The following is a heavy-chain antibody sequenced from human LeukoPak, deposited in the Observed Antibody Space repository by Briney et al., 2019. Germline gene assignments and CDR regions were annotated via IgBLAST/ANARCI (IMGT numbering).Heavy chain of an antibody. CDR2: FDPEDGET. V-gene: IGHV1-24*01. D-gene: IGHD3-3*01. J-gene: IGHJ6*03. CDR3: ATASDFWSGYLPRYYYYYMDV. Sequence: ASVKVSCKVSGYTPTELSMHWMRQAPGKGLEGMVGFDPEDGETIYAQKFQGRVTMTEDTSTDTAYMELSSLRSEDTAVYYCATASDFWSGYLPRYYYYYMDVWGKGTTVTVSS. CDR1: GYTPTELS.